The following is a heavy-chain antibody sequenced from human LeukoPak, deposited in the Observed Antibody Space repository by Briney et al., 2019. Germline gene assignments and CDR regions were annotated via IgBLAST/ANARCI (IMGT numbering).Heavy chain of an antibody. V-gene: IGHV1-69*05. Sequence: ASVKVSCKASGGTFSSYAISWVRQAPGQGLEWMGGIIPIFGTANYAQKFQGRVTITTDESTSTAYMELSSLRSEDTAVYYCARDLGGGYYYDSSGGFDPWGQGTLVTVSS. CDR1: GGTFSSYA. J-gene: IGHJ5*02. CDR2: IIPIFGTA. D-gene: IGHD3-22*01. CDR3: ARDLGGGYYYDSSGGFDP.